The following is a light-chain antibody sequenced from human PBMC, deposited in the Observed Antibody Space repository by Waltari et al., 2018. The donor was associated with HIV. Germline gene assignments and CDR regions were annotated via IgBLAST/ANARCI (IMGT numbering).Light chain of an antibody. CDR2: DND. CDR1: SSNLGNDF. CDR3: GTWDSSLNAGV. J-gene: IGLJ3*02. V-gene: IGLV1-51*01. Sequence: QSMLTQPPSVSAAPGQKVTISCSSSSSNLGNDFVSWYQHLPGAAPKLVIYDNDNRPSGIPDRFSGSKSGASATLVITELQTGDEGDYYCGTWDSSLNAGVFGGGTKLTVL.